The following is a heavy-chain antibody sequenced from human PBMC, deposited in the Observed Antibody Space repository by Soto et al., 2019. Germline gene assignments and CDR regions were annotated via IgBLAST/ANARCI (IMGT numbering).Heavy chain of an antibody. Sequence: QVQLVESGGGVVQPGRSLRLSCAASGFTFSSYAMHWVRQAPGKGLEWVAVISYDGSNKYYADSVKGRFTISRDNSKNTLYLQMNSLRAEDTAVYYCARSYGGNSGGYFDYWGQGTLVIVSS. CDR1: GFTFSSYA. D-gene: IGHD2-21*02. V-gene: IGHV3-30-3*01. J-gene: IGHJ4*02. CDR2: ISYDGSNK. CDR3: ARSYGGNSGGYFDY.